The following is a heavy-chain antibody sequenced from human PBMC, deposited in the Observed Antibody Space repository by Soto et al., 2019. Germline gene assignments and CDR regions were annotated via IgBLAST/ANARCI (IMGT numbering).Heavy chain of an antibody. CDR3: AGPQHERRGYYYFDS. CDR1: GGSISSTNYY. Sequence: QLQLQESGPGLVKPSENLSLTCSVSGGSISSTNYYWGWIRQPPGKGLEWMGSIYYSGNIYHNPSPKSLAPNPIETPKNQFSLNLNSVTAANTVIYSCAGPQHERRGYYYFDSGGQETLVTVSS. J-gene: IGHJ4*02. V-gene: IGHV4-39*01. CDR2: IYYSGNI. D-gene: IGHD3-3*01.